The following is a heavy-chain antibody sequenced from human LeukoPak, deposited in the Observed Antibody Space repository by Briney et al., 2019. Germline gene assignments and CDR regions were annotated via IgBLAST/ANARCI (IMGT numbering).Heavy chain of an antibody. V-gene: IGHV3-33*06. J-gene: IGHJ4*02. CDR1: GSTFSSFG. CDR2: IWYDGSDK. Sequence: GESLRLSCGASGSTFSSFGMHWLRQAPGKGLEWVAIIWYDGSDKYYSDSVKGRFTISRDNSKITLYLQMNSLRAEDTAVYYCAKDWGTTGTTGWLFDYWGQGNLVTVSS. D-gene: IGHD1-1*01. CDR3: AKDWGTTGTTGWLFDY.